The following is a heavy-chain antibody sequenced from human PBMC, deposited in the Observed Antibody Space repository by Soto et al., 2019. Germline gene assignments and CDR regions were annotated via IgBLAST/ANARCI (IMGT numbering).Heavy chain of an antibody. Sequence: PSETLSLTCAVYGGSFSDYYWTWIRQPPGKGLEWIGEINHSGSTYYNPSLKSRVTISVDTSKNQFSLKLSSVTAADTAVYYCARVYSSGWYYFDYWGQGTLVTVSS. CDR2: INHSGST. J-gene: IGHJ4*02. V-gene: IGHV4-34*01. D-gene: IGHD6-19*01. CDR1: GGSFSDYY. CDR3: ARVYSSGWYYFDY.